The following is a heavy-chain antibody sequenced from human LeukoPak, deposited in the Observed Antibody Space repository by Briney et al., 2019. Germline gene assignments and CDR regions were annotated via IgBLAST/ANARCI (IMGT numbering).Heavy chain of an antibody. J-gene: IGHJ4*02. V-gene: IGHV3-74*01. Sequence: GGSLRLSCAASGFNFASHWMHWVRQTPGKGLVWVSRVNSGGSGTSYADSVEGRFTISRDNAKNTLHLQMNSLRAEGTAVYYCAASLGPLTEYWGQGTLVTVSS. CDR3: AASLGPLTEY. CDR2: VNSGGSGT. D-gene: IGHD7-27*01. CDR1: GFNFASHW.